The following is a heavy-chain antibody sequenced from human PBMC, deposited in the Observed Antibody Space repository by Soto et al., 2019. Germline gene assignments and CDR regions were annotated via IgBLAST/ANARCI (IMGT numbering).Heavy chain of an antibody. Sequence: QVQLQESGPGLVRPSETLSLTCTVSGGSISSYYWGWIRQPPGQGLEWIGYTYYIGSPNYNPSLQRRVPIAVDTSKSQFSVKLSSVTAADTALYYCARLKWESYRVYYFDSWGQGILFTVSS. V-gene: IGHV4-59*01. J-gene: IGHJ4*02. CDR3: ARLKWESYRVYYFDS. CDR2: TYYIGSP. D-gene: IGHD3-16*02. CDR1: GGSISSYY.